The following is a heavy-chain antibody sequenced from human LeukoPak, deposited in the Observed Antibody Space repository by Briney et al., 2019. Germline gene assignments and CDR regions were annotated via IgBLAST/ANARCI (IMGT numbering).Heavy chain of an antibody. V-gene: IGHV1-2*02. CDR2: INPNSGGT. J-gene: IGHJ4*02. CDR3: ARDRQSGYSSSWEEYYFDY. CDR1: GYTFTGYY. Sequence: ASVKVSCKASGYTFTGYYMHWVRQAPGQGLEWMGWINPNSGGTNYAQKFQGRVTMTRDTSISTAYMELSRLRSDDTAVYYCARDRQSGYSSSWEEYYFDYWGQGTLVTVSS. D-gene: IGHD6-13*01.